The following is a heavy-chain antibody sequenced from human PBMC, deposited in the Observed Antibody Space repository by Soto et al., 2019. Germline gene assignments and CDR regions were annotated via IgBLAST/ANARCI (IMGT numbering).Heavy chain of an antibody. D-gene: IGHD1-26*01. CDR3: AKGGAIVAAGTRVYLYNAMDV. Sequence: ASVKVSCKASGYTFTGYYVHWVRQAPGQGLEWMGWINPNSGDTYLAQRFQGRVTMNRDTSIGTAYMELRGLTSDDTAEYYCAKGGAIVAAGTRVYLYNAMDVWRQGTTVTASS. J-gene: IGHJ6*02. V-gene: IGHV1-2*02. CDR1: GYTFTGYY. CDR2: INPNSGDT.